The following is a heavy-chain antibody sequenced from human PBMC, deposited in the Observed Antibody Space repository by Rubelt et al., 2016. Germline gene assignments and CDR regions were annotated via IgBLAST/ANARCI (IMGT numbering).Heavy chain of an antibody. CDR3: ARHYCSGGNCYYFNY. J-gene: IGHJ4*02. CDR1: GGSISDNY. D-gene: IGHD2-15*01. CDR2: IFYSGST. Sequence: QMQLQESGPRLVKPSETLSLNCSVSGGSISDNYWSWIRQSSGKGLEWIGYIFYSGSTRYNPSLKRRVTISLATSRNHFSLKLSSVTAADTAVYYCARHYCSGGNCYYFNYWGQGTLVTVSS. V-gene: IGHV4-59*08.